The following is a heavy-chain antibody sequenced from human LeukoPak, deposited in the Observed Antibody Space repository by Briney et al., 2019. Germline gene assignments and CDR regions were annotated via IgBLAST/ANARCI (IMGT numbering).Heavy chain of an antibody. CDR2: IFYSGST. Sequence: SETLSLTCTVSGGSISSYCWSWIRQPPGKGLEWIGYIFYSGSTNYNPSLKSRVTISVDTSKNQFSLKLSSVTAADTAVYYCARFGYSGYDYDYWGQGTLVTVSS. CDR3: ARFGYSGYDYDY. D-gene: IGHD5-12*01. CDR1: GGSISSYC. J-gene: IGHJ4*02. V-gene: IGHV4-59*12.